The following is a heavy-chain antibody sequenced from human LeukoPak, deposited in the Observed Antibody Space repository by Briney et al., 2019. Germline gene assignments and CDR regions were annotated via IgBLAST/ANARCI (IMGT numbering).Heavy chain of an antibody. J-gene: IGHJ1*01. CDR3: AKDMAYDSSGYYYFYFQH. Sequence: GGSLRLSCAASGFTFDDYAMHGVRQAPGKGLEWVSLISGDGGSTYYADSVKGRFTISRDNSKNSLYLQMNSLRTEDTALYYCAKDMAYDSSGYYYFYFQHWGQGTLVTVSS. V-gene: IGHV3-43*02. CDR1: GFTFDDYA. CDR2: ISGDGGST. D-gene: IGHD3-22*01.